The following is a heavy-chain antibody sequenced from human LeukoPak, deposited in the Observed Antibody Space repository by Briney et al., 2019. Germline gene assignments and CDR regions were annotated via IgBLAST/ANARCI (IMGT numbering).Heavy chain of an antibody. Sequence: PGGSLRLSCAASGFTFSSHWMSWVRQPPGKGLEWVANIKQDGSEKHYVDTVKGRFTLSRDNAKNTLYLQMSSLRAEDTGVYFCARVFGGSYYQDAFDIGGQGTMLTASA. CDR1: GFTFSSHW. CDR2: IKQDGSEK. V-gene: IGHV3-7*01. CDR3: ARVFGGSYYQDAFDI. D-gene: IGHD1-26*01. J-gene: IGHJ3*02.